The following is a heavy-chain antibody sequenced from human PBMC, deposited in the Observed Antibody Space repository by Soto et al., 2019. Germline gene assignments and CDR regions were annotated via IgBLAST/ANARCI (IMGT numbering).Heavy chain of an antibody. D-gene: IGHD5-18*01. CDR1: GYTFTIYY. CDR3: ARERGGQLWFNDSDYYGMDV. V-gene: IGHV1-46*01. Sequence: ASVKVSCKASGYTFTIYYMLWVRQAPGQGLEWMGIINPSGGSTSYAQKFQGRVTMTRDTSTSTVYMELSSLRSEDTAVYYCARERGGQLWFNDSDYYGMDVWGQGTTVTVSS. J-gene: IGHJ6*02. CDR2: INPSGGST.